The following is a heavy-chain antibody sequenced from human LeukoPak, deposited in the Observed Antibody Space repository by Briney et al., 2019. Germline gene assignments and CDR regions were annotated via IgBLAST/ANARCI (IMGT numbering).Heavy chain of an antibody. CDR2: IYYSGST. CDR3: AREGLKCPQKVCYYYGMDV. Sequence: SETLSLTCTVSGGSISSYYWSWIRQPPGKGLEWIGYIYYSGSTSYNPSLKSRVTISLDTSKNQFSLKLSSVTAADTAVYYCAREGLKCPQKVCYYYGMDVWGQGTTVTVSS. V-gene: IGHV4-59*01. CDR1: GGSISSYY. J-gene: IGHJ6*02.